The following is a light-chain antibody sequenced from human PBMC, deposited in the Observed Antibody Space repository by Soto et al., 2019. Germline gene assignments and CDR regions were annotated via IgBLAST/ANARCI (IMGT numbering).Light chain of an antibody. CDR3: QQYDNWPFT. Sequence: EIVMMQSPATLSVSPGERATLSCRASQSVSSNLAWYQQKRGQAPRLLIYGASTRATGIPARFSGSGSGTEFTLTISSLQSEDFAVYYCQQYDNWPFTFGPGTKVDIK. CDR2: GAS. J-gene: IGKJ3*01. V-gene: IGKV3-15*01. CDR1: QSVSSN.